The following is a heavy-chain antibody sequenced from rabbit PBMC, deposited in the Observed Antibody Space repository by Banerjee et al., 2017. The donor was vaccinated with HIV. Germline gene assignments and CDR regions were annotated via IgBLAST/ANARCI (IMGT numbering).Heavy chain of an antibody. V-gene: IGHV1S7*01. D-gene: IGHD6-1*01. CDR1: RFDFSTYS. J-gene: IGHJ6*01. Sequence: QELVESGGGLVQPGGSLKLSCKASRFDFSTYSMSWVRQAPGKGLEWIGYIVPIFGITYYANWVNGRFTISSHDAQNTLYLQLNSLTAADTATYFCARDQAGYAGYGYTWGLWGPGTLVTVS. CDR3: ARDQAGYAGYGYTWGL. CDR2: IVPIFGIT.